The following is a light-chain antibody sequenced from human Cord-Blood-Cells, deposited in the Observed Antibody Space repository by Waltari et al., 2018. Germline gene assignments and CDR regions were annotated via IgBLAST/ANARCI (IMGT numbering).Light chain of an antibody. Sequence: DIQMTQSPSSLSASVGDRVTITCRASQSISSYLNWYQQKPGKAPKLLIYAASSLQSGVPSRFSGSGSGTDFTLTSSSLQPEDFATYYGQQSYSTPPVTFGGGTKVEIK. CDR3: QQSYSTPPVT. CDR2: AAS. V-gene: IGKV1-39*01. J-gene: IGKJ4*01. CDR1: QSISSY.